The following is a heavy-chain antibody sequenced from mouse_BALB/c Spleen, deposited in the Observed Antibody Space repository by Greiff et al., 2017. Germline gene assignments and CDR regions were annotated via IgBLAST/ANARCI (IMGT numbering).Heavy chain of an antibody. J-gene: IGHJ4*01. CDR1: GFTFSSFG. Sequence: EVMLVESGGGLVQPGGSRKLSCAASGFTFSSFGMHWVRQAPEKGLEWVAYISSGSSTIYYADTVKGRFTISRDNPKNTLFLQMTSLRSEDTAMYYCARGDGYYERGYYAMDYWGQGTSVTVSS. CDR3: ARGDGYYERGYYAMDY. V-gene: IGHV5-17*02. D-gene: IGHD2-3*01. CDR2: ISSGSSTI.